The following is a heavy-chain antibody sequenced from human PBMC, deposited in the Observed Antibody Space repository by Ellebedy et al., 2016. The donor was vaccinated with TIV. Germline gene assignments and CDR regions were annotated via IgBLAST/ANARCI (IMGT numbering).Heavy chain of an antibody. D-gene: IGHD6-19*01. CDR2: INPSGGST. Sequence: AASVKVSCKASGYTFTGYYMHWMRQAPGQGLEWMGIINPSGGSTSYAQKLQGRVTMTRDTTTSTVYMELSSLRSDDTAVYYCARMYSSGSYYFDYWGQGTLVTVSS. J-gene: IGHJ4*02. CDR3: ARMYSSGSYYFDY. V-gene: IGHV1-46*04. CDR1: GYTFTGYY.